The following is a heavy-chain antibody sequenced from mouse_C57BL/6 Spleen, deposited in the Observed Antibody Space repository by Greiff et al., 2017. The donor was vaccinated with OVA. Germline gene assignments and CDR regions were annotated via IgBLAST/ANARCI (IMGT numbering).Heavy chain of an antibody. V-gene: IGHV3-8*01. CDR2: ISYSGST. CDR3: ARYRDYYGSSYVGYFDV. J-gene: IGHJ1*03. D-gene: IGHD1-1*01. Sequence: EVKVVESGPGLAKPSQTLSLTCSVTGYSITSDYWNWIRKFPGNKLEYMGYISYSGSTYYNPSLKSRISITRDTSKNQYYLQLNSVTTEDTATYYCARYRDYYGSSYVGYFDVWGTGTTVTVSS. CDR1: GYSITSDY.